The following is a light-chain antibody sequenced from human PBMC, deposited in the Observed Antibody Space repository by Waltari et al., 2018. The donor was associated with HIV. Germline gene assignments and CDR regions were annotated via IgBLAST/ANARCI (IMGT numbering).Light chain of an antibody. CDR2: VNSAGSH. CDR1: SGHSSYA. J-gene: IGLJ3*02. CDR3: QTWDTGPWV. V-gene: IGLV4-69*01. Sequence: QLILTQSPSASASLGASVKLTCTLSSGHSSYAIACLQHQPEKGPRYLMKVNSAGSHRKGDGIPDRFSGSSSGPERYLTISSLQSEDEADYYCQTWDTGPWVFGGGTKLTVL.